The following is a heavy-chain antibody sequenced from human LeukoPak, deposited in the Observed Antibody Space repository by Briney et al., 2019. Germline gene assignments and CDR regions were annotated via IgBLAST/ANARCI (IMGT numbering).Heavy chain of an antibody. CDR2: ISGSGPST. Sequence: PGGSLRLSCAATGFTFRTYAMNWVRQAPGKGLEWVSGISGSGPSTYYADSVKGRFTIHRDNSKNTLYLQMNSLKTEDTAVYYCTTETYYYDNSGYYYYYYYYMDVWGKGTTVTVSS. CDR3: TTETYYYDNSGYYYYYYYYMDV. D-gene: IGHD3-22*01. CDR1: GFTFRTYA. J-gene: IGHJ6*03. V-gene: IGHV3-23*01.